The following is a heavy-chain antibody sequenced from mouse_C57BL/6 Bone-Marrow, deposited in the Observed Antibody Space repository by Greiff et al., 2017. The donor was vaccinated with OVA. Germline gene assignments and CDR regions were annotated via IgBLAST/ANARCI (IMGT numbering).Heavy chain of an antibody. Sequence: QVQLQQSGAELVRPGTSVKMSCKASGYTFTNYWIGWAKQRPGHGLEWIGDIYPGGGYTNYNEQFKGKATLTADKSSSTAYMQFSSLTSEASAIYYGARSNYALAWFAYWGQGTLVTVSA. J-gene: IGHJ3*01. D-gene: IGHD1-1*02. V-gene: IGHV1-63*01. CDR1: GYTFTNYW. CDR3: ARSNYALAWFAY. CDR2: IYPGGGYT.